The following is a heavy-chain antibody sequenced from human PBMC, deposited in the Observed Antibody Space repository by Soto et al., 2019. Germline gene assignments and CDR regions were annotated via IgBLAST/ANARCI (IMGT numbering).Heavy chain of an antibody. Sequence: GGSLRLSCAASGFTFSSYAMSWVRQAPGKGLEWVSAISGSGGSTYYADSVKGRFTISRDNSKNTLYLQMNSLRAEDTAVYYCAKTHPDSSGYYLFSYYFDYWGQGTLVTVSS. V-gene: IGHV3-23*01. D-gene: IGHD3-22*01. J-gene: IGHJ4*02. CDR3: AKTHPDSSGYYLFSYYFDY. CDR2: ISGSGGST. CDR1: GFTFSSYA.